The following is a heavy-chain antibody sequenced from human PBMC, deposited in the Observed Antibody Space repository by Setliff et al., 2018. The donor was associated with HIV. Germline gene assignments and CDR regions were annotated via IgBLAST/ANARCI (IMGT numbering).Heavy chain of an antibody. Sequence: SVKVSCKASGGTFSSFAISWVRQAPGQGLEWMGEIIPVFGTLNYAQKFQGRVTITADELTGTAYMDLTNLRPDDTAFYYCARGRRVVPAAESNWFDPWGQGTLVTVSS. D-gene: IGHD2-2*01. J-gene: IGHJ5*02. CDR3: ARGRRVVPAAESNWFDP. CDR2: IIPVFGTL. V-gene: IGHV1-69*13. CDR1: GGTFSSFA.